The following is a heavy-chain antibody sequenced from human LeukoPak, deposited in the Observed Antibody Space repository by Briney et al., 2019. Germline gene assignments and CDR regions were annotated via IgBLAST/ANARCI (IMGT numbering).Heavy chain of an antibody. CDR2: IYYSGST. Sequence: SETLSLTCSVSNGSISSGNYYWSWIRQPPGKGLEWIGYIYYSGSTYYNPSLKSRVTISVDTSENQFSLKLSSVTAADTAVYYCARDSGGYSTADYWGQGALVTVSS. CDR3: ARDSGGYSTADY. V-gene: IGHV4-30-4*01. J-gene: IGHJ4*02. D-gene: IGHD3-22*01. CDR1: NGSISSGNYY.